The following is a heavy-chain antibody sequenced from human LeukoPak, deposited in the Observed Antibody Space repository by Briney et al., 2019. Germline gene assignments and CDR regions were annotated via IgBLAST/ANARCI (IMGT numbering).Heavy chain of an antibody. Sequence: APVKVSCKPSRGTFSSYAISWVRQAPGHGLEGRGWMNPNSGGTNYAQKFQGRVTMTRDTSLSTAYMELSRLRSDDTASYYCARVGEYGSGSYLAYWGKGMLVTVSS. J-gene: IGHJ4*02. D-gene: IGHD3-10*01. CDR1: RGTFSSYA. CDR2: MNPNSGGT. CDR3: ARVGEYGSGSYLAY. V-gene: IGHV1-2*02.